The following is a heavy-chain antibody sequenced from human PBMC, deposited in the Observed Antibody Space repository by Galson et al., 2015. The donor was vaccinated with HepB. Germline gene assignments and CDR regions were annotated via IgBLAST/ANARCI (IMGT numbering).Heavy chain of an antibody. CDR2: ISYDGSNK. V-gene: IGHV3-30-3*01. Sequence: SLRLSCAASGFTFSSYAMHWVRQAPGKGLEWVAVISYDGSNKYYADSVKGRFTISRDNSKNTLYLQMNSLRAEDTAVYYCARGVYSSSWYLGPYFDYWGQGTLVTVSS. CDR3: ARGVYSSSWYLGPYFDY. D-gene: IGHD6-13*01. J-gene: IGHJ4*02. CDR1: GFTFSSYA.